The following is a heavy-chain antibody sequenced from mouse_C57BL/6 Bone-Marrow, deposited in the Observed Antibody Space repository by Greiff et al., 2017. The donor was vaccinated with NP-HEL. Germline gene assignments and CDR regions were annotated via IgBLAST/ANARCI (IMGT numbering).Heavy chain of an antibody. CDR3: ARGGLLRSLPDY. Sequence: VQLQQSGPELVKPGASVKISCKASGYSFTGYYMNWVKQSPEKSLEWIGEINPSTGGTTYNQKFKAKATLTVDKSSSTAYMQLKSLTSEDSAVYYCARGGLLRSLPDYWGQGTTLTVSS. CDR2: INPSTGGT. CDR1: GYSFTGYY. J-gene: IGHJ2*01. D-gene: IGHD1-1*01. V-gene: IGHV1-42*01.